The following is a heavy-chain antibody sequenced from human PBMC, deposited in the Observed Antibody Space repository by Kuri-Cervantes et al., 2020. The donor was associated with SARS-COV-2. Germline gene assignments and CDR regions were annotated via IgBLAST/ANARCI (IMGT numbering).Heavy chain of an antibody. CDR1: GFTFSSYS. CDR3: ARDLEIAARLGPFDY. CDR2: ISSSSSYI. Sequence: GGSLRLSCAASGFTFSSYSMNWVRQAPGEGLEWVSSISSSSSYIYYADSVKGRFTISRDNAKNSLYLQMNSLRAEDTAVYYCARDLEIAARLGPFDYWGQGTLVTVSS. V-gene: IGHV3-21*01. D-gene: IGHD6-6*01. J-gene: IGHJ4*02.